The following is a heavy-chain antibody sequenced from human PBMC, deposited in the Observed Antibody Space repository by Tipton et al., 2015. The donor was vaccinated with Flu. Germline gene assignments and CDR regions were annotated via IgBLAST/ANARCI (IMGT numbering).Heavy chain of an antibody. Sequence: SLRLSCAASGFIFSRYATSWVRQAPGKGLEWVSNIRGSAGRGAGTYYADSVKGRFSISRDNSKNTLYLQMNSLRAEDTAIYYCAKVIPEIVAGLDYWGQGTLVTVSS. CDR1: GFIFSRYA. D-gene: IGHD6-19*01. J-gene: IGHJ4*02. CDR2: IRGSAGRGAGT. V-gene: IGHV3-23*01. CDR3: AKVIPEIVAGLDY.